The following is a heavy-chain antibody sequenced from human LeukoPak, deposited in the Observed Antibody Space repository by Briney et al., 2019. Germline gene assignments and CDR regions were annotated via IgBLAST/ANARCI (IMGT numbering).Heavy chain of an antibody. D-gene: IGHD3-10*01. J-gene: IGHJ3*02. V-gene: IGHV4-34*01. CDR2: INLTGST. CDR3: ARSTKLWFGELGAFDI. Sequence: SETLSLTCAVYGESFGDHYWTWIRQPPGKGLECIGEINLTGSTNYNPSLKSRVTISLDTSKNQFSLKLKSVTAADTAVYYCARSTKLWFGELGAFDIWGQGTMVTVSS. CDR1: GESFGDHY.